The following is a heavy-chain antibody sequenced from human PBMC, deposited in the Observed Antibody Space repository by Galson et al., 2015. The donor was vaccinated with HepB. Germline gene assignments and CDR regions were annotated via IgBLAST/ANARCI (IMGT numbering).Heavy chain of an antibody. CDR3: ARDSVGLDTAMPNGDY. J-gene: IGHJ4*02. V-gene: IGHV1-69*04. D-gene: IGHD5-18*01. CDR1: GGTFSSYT. CDR2: IIPILGIA. Sequence: SVKVSCKASGGTFSSYTISWVRQAPGQGLEWMGRIIPILGIANYAQKFQGRVTITADKSTSTAYMELSSLRSEDTAVYYCARDSVGLDTAMPNGDYWGQGTLVTVSP.